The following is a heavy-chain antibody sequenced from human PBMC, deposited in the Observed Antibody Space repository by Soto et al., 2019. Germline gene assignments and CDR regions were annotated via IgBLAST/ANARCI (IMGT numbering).Heavy chain of an antibody. Sequence: ASVKVSCKASGYTVTIYDIIWVRQATGQGLEWMGWMNPNSGNTGYAQKFQGMFTMTRNTSISTAYMELSSLRSEDTAVYYCARRARGHWYFDLWGRGTLVTVSS. V-gene: IGHV1-8*01. CDR1: GYTVTIYD. CDR2: MNPNSGNT. J-gene: IGHJ2*01. CDR3: ARRARGHWYFDL. D-gene: IGHD5-12*01.